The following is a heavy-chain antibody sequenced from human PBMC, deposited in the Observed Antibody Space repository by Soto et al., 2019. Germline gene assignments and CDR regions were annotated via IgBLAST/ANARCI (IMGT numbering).Heavy chain of an antibody. V-gene: IGHV3-23*01. J-gene: IGHJ4*02. CDR1: GFTFSTHT. Sequence: EVQLLESGGTSVQPGGSLRLSCVAYGFTFSTHTMNWVRQAPGKGLEWVSRLTADSDDTSYADSIKGRFTISRDNSKNTLYLQMNSLRAEDTAIYYCAKGLDRASLDFWGQGAMVTVSS. D-gene: IGHD1-1*01. CDR3: AKGLDRASLDF. CDR2: LTADSDDT.